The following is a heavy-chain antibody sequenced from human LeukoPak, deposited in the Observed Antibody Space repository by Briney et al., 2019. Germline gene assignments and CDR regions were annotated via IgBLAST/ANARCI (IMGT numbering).Heavy chain of an antibody. D-gene: IGHD6-13*01. CDR1: GFTFSNYR. CDR3: AKGHSSSWSIFDY. Sequence: GGSLRLSCAASGFTFSNYRMSWVRQAPGKGLEWVSSISGTYTSTYYADSVKGRFTISRDNSKNTLYLQMNSLRADDTAVYHCAKGHSSSWSIFDYWGQGTLVTVSS. J-gene: IGHJ4*02. V-gene: IGHV3-23*01. CDR2: ISGTYTST.